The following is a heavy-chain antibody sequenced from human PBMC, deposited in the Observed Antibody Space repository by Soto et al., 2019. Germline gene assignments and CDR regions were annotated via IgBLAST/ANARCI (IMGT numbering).Heavy chain of an antibody. D-gene: IGHD3-16*02. J-gene: IGHJ6*02. CDR1: GYIFVNYG. CDR2: ISPYSGNT. V-gene: IGHV1-18*01. Sequence: QVQLVQSGDEVRKPGSSVKVSCKASGYIFVNYGIAWVRQAPGQGLEWMGWISPYSGNTHYASKVQGRLTMTTDTSKSPAYMGLGGLTSDDTAVYYCAMGDNFVTPTPQGGWGQGTTVTVSS. CDR3: AMGDNFVTPTPQGG.